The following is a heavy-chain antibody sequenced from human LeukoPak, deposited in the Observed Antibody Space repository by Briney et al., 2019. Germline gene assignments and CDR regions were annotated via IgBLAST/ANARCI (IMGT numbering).Heavy chain of an antibody. D-gene: IGHD5-12*01. CDR1: GGSISSYY. CDR3: ARDSGPNYYYYYGMDV. CDR2: IYYSGST. V-gene: IGHV4-59*01. J-gene: IGHJ6*02. Sequence: PSETLSLTCTVSGGSISSYYWSWIRQPPGKGLEWIGYIYYSGSTNYNPSLKSRVTISVDTSKNQFSLKLSSVTAADTVVYYCARDSGPNYYYYYGMDVWGQGTTVTVSS.